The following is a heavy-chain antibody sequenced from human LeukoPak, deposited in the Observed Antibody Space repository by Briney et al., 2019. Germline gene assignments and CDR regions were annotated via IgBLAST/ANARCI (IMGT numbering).Heavy chain of an antibody. CDR2: ISYDGSNK. V-gene: IGHV3-30*14. CDR1: GFTFSSYA. CDR3: ARVTPDAFDI. J-gene: IGHJ3*02. Sequence: GGSLRLSCAASGFTFSSYAMHWVRQAPGKGLEWVAVISYDGSNKYYADSVKGRFTISRDNSKNTLYVQMNSLRAEDTAVYYCARVTPDAFDIWGQGTMVTVSS.